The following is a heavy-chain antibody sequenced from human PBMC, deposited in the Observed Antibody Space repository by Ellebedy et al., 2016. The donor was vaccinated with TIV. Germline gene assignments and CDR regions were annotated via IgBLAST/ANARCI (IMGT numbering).Heavy chain of an antibody. CDR3: AKDVGNHQGGRFDY. CDR2: ISGSGGST. J-gene: IGHJ4*02. Sequence: GESLKISXAASGFTFSSYAMNWVRQAPGKGLEWVSAISGSGGSTYYADSVKGRFTISRDNSKNTLYLQMNSLRAEDTAVYYCAKDVGNHQGGRFDYWGQGTLVTVSS. D-gene: IGHD2-15*01. CDR1: GFTFSSYA. V-gene: IGHV3-23*01.